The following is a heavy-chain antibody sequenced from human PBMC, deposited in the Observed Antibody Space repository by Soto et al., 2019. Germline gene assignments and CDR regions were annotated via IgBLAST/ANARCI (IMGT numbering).Heavy chain of an antibody. D-gene: IGHD2-15*01. CDR2: IKSKTDGEAK. V-gene: IGHV3-15*01. CDR3: CVVKRRDQYSTSGYWFDP. J-gene: IGHJ5*02. Sequence: GGSLRLSCAASGFTFSHAWMSWVRQAPGKGLEWVGRIKSKTDGEAKDYGAPVRGRFTISRDDSKDTLYLQMNSLRIEDTAVYYCCVVKRRDQYSTSGYWFDPWGPGTLVTVSS. CDR1: GFTFSHAW.